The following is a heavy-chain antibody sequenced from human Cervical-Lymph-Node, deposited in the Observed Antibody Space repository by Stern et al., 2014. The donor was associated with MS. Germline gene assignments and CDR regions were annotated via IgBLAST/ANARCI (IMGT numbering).Heavy chain of an antibody. J-gene: IGHJ2*01. CDR2: ISFSSSPI. D-gene: IGHD3-3*01. CDR3: AGDRRFLEWSYWYFDL. CDR1: GLTFSNHG. Sequence: VQLVQSGGGLVKPGGALRLSCAASGLTFSNHGMSWVRQAPGKGLEWVSSISFSSSPISSAASVKGRFTISRDNAKNSLFLQMNSLRAEDTAVYFCAGDRRFLEWSYWYFDLWGRGTLVTVSS. V-gene: IGHV3-21*01.